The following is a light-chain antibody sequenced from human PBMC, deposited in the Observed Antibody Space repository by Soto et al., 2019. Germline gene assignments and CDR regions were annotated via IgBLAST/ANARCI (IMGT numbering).Light chain of an antibody. CDR2: AAS. J-gene: IGKJ1*01. V-gene: IGKV1-39*01. CDR3: QQSYSTPWT. Sequence: DIQMTQSPSSLSASVGDRVTITCRASQSISNSLNWYQQKPGKAPKVLIYAASSLQSGVPSRFSGSGSGTDFTLTISSLQPEDFASYHCQQSYSTPWTFGQGTKVEIE. CDR1: QSISNS.